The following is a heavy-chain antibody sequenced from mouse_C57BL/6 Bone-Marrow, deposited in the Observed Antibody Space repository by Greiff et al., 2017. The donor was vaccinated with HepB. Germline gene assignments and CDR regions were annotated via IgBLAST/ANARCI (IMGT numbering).Heavy chain of an antibody. CDR3: ARSYYGHWYFDV. CDR2: INPYNGGT. Sequence: VQLKQSGPVLVKPGASVKMSCKASGYTFTDYYMNWVKQSHGKSLEWIGVINPYNGGTSYNQKFKGKATLTVDKSSSTAYMELNSLTSEDSAVYYCARSYYGHWYFDVWGTGTTVTVAS. V-gene: IGHV1-19*01. CDR1: GYTFTDYY. J-gene: IGHJ1*03. D-gene: IGHD1-1*01.